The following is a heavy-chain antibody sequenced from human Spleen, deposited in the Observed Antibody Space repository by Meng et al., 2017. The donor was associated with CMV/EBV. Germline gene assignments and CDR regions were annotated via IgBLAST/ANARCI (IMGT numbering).Heavy chain of an antibody. CDR1: GFTFDDFT. V-gene: IGHV3-43*01. J-gene: IGHJ6*02. CDR2: ITWNGDRT. D-gene: IGHD6-6*01. Sequence: GGSLRLSCAASGFTFDDFTMHWVRQAPGKGLEWVSLITWNGDRTYYADSVKGRFFITRDNSKNSLYLQMNSLRTEDTALYYCAKHSDISSVYYYYGLDVWGRGTAVTVSS. CDR3: AKHSDISSVYYYYGLDV.